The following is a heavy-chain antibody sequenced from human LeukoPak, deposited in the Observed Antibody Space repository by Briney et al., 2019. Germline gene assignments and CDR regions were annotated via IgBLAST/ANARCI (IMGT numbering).Heavy chain of an antibody. Sequence: ASVKVSCKASGYTFTSYAMHWVRQAPGQRLEWMGWINAGNGNTKYSQKFQGRVTITRDTSASTAYMEPSSLRSEDTAVYYCARDATRYGMDVWGQGTTVTVSS. CDR3: ARDATRYGMDV. V-gene: IGHV1-3*01. CDR2: INAGNGNT. CDR1: GYTFTSYA. J-gene: IGHJ6*02.